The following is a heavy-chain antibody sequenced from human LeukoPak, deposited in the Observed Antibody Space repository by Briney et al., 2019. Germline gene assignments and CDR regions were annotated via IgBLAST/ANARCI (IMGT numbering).Heavy chain of an antibody. CDR2: IFYSGST. V-gene: IGHV4-39*01. CDR3: AKGGCSSTSCYTNYYYYYMDV. D-gene: IGHD2-2*02. CDR1: GGSISSSSNY. J-gene: IGHJ6*03. Sequence: SQTLSLTRTVSGGSISSSSNYWGWIRQPPGKGLEWIGSIFYSGSTYYNPSLKSRVTMSVDTSKNQFSLKLSSVTAADAAVYYCAKGGCSSTSCYTNYYYYYMDVWGKGTTVTVSS.